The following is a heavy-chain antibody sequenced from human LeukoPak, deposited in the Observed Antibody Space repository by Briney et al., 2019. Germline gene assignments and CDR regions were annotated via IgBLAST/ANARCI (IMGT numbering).Heavy chain of an antibody. CDR3: ARAYDTVHYFDY. CDR1: GYTFTSYA. CDR2: IIPIFGTA. J-gene: IGHJ4*02. V-gene: IGHV1-69*13. D-gene: IGHD3-9*01. Sequence: SVKVSCKASGYTFTSYAISWVRQAPGQGLEWMGGIIPIFGTANYAQKFQGRVTITADESTSTAYMELSSLRSEDTAVYYCARAYDTVHYFDYWGQGTLVTVSS.